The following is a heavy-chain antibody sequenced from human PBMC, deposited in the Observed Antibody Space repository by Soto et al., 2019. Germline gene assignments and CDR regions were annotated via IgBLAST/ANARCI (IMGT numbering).Heavy chain of an antibody. CDR2: IIPIFGTA. J-gene: IGHJ6*02. V-gene: IGHV1-69*13. CDR3: ARDFSRLQYDFWSGYRPNAHIYYYYGMDV. Sequence: GASVKVSCKASGGTFSSYAISWVRQAPGQGLEWMGGIIPIFGTANYAQKFQGRVTITADESTSTAYVELSSLRSEDTAVYYCARDFSRLQYDFWSGYRPNAHIYYYYGMDVWGQGTTVTVSS. CDR1: GGTFSSYA. D-gene: IGHD3-3*01.